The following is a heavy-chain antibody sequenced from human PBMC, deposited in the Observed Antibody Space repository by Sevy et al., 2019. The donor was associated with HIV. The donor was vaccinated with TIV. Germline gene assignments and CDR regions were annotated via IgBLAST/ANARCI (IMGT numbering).Heavy chain of an antibody. D-gene: IGHD2-2*01. CDR3: AKVDVVVPVADYGMDV. CDR2: IIRIGGST. CDR1: GFTFSNYA. J-gene: IGHJ6*02. V-gene: IGHV3-23*01. Sequence: GGSLRLSCAASGFTFSNYAMSWVRQAPGKGLEWVSSIIRIGGSTYYEYSVKGRFTISRVNSKNTLYLQMNSLGAEDTAVYYCAKVDVVVPVADYGMDVWGQGTTVTVSS.